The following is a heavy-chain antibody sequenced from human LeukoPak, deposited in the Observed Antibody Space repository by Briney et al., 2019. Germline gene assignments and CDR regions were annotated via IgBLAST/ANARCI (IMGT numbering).Heavy chain of an antibody. V-gene: IGHV2-70*17. J-gene: IGHJ4*02. Sequence: SGPTLVNPTQTLTLTCTFSGFPLSTTGLCVSWIRQPPGKALEWLARIDWDEDKFYSTSLKTRLSIFKDTSKNLVVLTMTNMAPVDTATYYCARTRGSSGSYYPDYWGQGTLVTVSS. CDR1: GFPLSTTGLC. D-gene: IGHD3-10*01. CDR2: IDWDEDK. CDR3: ARTRGSSGSYYPDY.